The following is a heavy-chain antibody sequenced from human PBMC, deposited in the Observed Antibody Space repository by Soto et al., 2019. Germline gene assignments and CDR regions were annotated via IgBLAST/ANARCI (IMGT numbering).Heavy chain of an antibody. CDR2: INHSGNI. CDR1: GESSSDHY. J-gene: IGHJ5*02. Sequence: PSETLSLTCAVYGESSSDHYWSWIRQPPGKGLEWIGEINHSGNINYNPSLKSRVTISVDTSKNQFSLRLNSVIAADAGLYYCARGMAATWFDPWGQGTLVTVSS. V-gene: IGHV4-34*01. D-gene: IGHD2-15*01. CDR3: ARGMAATWFDP.